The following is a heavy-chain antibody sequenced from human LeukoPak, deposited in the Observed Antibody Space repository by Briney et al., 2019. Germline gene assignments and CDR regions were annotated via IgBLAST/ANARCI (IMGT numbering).Heavy chain of an antibody. CDR3: ARLGFAFDI. J-gene: IGHJ3*02. CDR2: IYNSGNT. D-gene: IGHD3-16*01. V-gene: IGHV4-59*01. CDR1: GGSISSYF. Sequence: PSETLSLTCTVSGGSISSYFWNWIRQPPGKGLEWIGHIYNSGNTNYNPSLKSRVTISVDTSKNRFSLILSSVTAADTAVYYCARLGFAFDIWGQGTMVTVSS.